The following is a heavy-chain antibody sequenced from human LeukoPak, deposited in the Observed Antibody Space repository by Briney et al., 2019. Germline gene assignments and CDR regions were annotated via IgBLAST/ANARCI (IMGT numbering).Heavy chain of an antibody. CDR3: ARDHVYNWNGYFDC. CDR2: ISAYNGNT. Sequence: ASAKVSCKTSGYTSTSYGISWVRQAPGQGLEWMGWISAYNGNTNYAQKIQGRVTMTTDTSTSTAYMELRSLRSDDTAVYYCARDHVYNWNGYFDCWGQGTLVTVSS. V-gene: IGHV1-18*01. CDR1: GYTSTSYG. J-gene: IGHJ4*02. D-gene: IGHD1-20*01.